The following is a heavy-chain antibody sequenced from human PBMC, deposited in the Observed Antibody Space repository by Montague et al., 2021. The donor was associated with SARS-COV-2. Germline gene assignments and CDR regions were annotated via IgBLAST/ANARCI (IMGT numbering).Heavy chain of an antibody. V-gene: IGHV4-61*02. D-gene: IGHD1-26*01. CDR3: ARFGSGTLEFDL. CDR1: GASISTGICY. Sequence: TLSLTCTVSGASISTGICYWSWIRQPPGKGLEWIGRIRTTGHTDYXCSLESRVFMSVDTSTNQFSLSLTSVTAADTAVYFCARFGSGTLEFDLWGQGTLVTVSS. J-gene: IGHJ4*02. CDR2: IRTTGHT.